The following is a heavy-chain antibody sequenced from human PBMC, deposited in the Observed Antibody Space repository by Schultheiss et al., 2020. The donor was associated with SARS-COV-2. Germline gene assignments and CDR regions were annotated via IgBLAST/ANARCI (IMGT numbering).Heavy chain of an antibody. CDR3: AKNFPRYYDILTGYYYFDY. CDR1: GFTFSSYG. V-gene: IGHV3-48*01. Sequence: GGSLRLSCAASGFTFSSYGMHWVRQAPGKGLEWVSYISSSSSTIYYADSVKGRFTISRDNSKNTLYLQMNSLRAEDTAVYYCAKNFPRYYDILTGYYYFDYWGQGTLVTVSS. J-gene: IGHJ4*02. D-gene: IGHD3-9*01. CDR2: ISSSSSTI.